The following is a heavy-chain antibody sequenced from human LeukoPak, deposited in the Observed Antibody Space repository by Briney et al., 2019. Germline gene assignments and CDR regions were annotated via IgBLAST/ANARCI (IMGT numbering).Heavy chain of an antibody. CDR1: GFMFSSNA. D-gene: IGHD6-19*01. V-gene: IGHV3-23*01. J-gene: IGHJ4*02. Sequence: TGGSLRLSCAASGFMFSSNAMNWVRQAPGKGLEWVSVISGSGASTYYADSVKGRFSISRDNSKNTLYVQMNSLRAEDTAVYYCAKVTPDSSGWYDYWGQGTLVTVSS. CDR3: AKVTPDSSGWYDY. CDR2: ISGSGAST.